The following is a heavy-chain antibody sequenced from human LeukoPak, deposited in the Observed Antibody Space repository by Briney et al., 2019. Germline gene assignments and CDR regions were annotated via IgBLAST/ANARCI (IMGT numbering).Heavy chain of an antibody. D-gene: IGHD3-10*01. CDR2: INSDGSST. CDR1: GFTFSSYW. V-gene: IGHV3-74*01. J-gene: IGHJ4*02. Sequence: GSLRLSCVASGFTFSSYWMVWVRQAPGKGLVWVSHINSDGSSTTYADSVKGRFTISRDNAKNTLYLQMNSLRAEDTAVYYCARHRNYNFDYWGQGTLVTVSS. CDR3: ARHRNYNFDY.